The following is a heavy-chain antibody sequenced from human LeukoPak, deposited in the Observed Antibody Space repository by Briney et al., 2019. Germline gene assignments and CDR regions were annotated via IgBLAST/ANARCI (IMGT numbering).Heavy chain of an antibody. J-gene: IGHJ6*03. V-gene: IGHV5-51*01. Sequence: GESLKISCQGSGYRFTSYWIGWVRQLPGKGLEWMGIIYPGDSDTRYSPSFQGQVTISADKSISTAYLQWSSLKASDTAMYYCARCSGSSPPSKYYYYYYMDVWGKGTTVTVSS. CDR1: GYRFTSYW. CDR2: IYPGDSDT. D-gene: IGHD3-10*01. CDR3: ARCSGSSPPSKYYYYYYMDV.